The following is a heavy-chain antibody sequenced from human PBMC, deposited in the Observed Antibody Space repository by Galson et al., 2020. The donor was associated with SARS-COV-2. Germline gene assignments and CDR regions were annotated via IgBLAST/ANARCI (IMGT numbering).Heavy chain of an antibody. V-gene: IGHV4-4*07. CDR3: ASLDYDFWSGRGGHGTDV. CDR1: GGSISGSYY. CDR2: IYTSGTT. D-gene: IGHD3-3*01. J-gene: IGHJ6*02. Sequence: SETLSLTCSLSGGSISGSYYWSWVRQPAGKGLEWIGHIYTSGTTNYNPSLRSRLTMSIDTSQNQFSLTLSSVTASDTAVYYCASLDYDFWSGRGGHGTDVWGQGTAVVVSS.